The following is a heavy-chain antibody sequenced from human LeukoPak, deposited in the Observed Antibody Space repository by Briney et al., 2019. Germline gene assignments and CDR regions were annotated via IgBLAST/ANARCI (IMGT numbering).Heavy chain of an antibody. CDR2: INPNSGGT. V-gene: IGHV1-2*04. CDR3: ARGLSIGYCSSTSCHAEYFQH. D-gene: IGHD2-2*01. CDR1: GYTFTGYY. Sequence: ASVKVSCKASGYTFTGYYTHWVRQAPGQGLEWMGWINPNSGGTNYAQKFQGWVTMTRDTSISTAYMELSRLRSDDTAVYYCARGLSIGYCSSTSCHAEYFQHWGQGTLVTVSS. J-gene: IGHJ1*01.